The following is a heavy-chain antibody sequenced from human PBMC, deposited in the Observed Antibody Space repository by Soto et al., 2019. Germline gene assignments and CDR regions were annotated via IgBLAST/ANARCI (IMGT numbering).Heavy chain of an antibody. V-gene: IGHV6-1*01. CDR3: AREDTAGHFDF. J-gene: IGHJ4*02. CDR2: TYYRSKWNN. Sequence: SQTLSLTCAISGDSVSSNSAVWNWIRQSPSRGLEWLGKTYYRSKWNNDYAVSVKSRITINPDTSKNQFSLQLNSVTPEDTAVYYCAREDTAGHFDFGGQGTLVTVSS. CDR1: GDSVSSNSAV.